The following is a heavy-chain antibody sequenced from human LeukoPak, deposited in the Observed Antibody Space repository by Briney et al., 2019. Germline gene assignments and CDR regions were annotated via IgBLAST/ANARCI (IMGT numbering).Heavy chain of an antibody. CDR1: GFTFSSYW. CDR2: INTDGSST. CDR3: AREGQLRSFDY. J-gene: IGHJ4*02. D-gene: IGHD1-7*01. Sequence: GGSLRLSCAASGFTFSSYWMHWVRQAPGKGLVWVSRINTDGSSTSYADSVKGRFTISRDNSKNTLYLQMNSLRAEDTAVYYCAREGQLRSFDYWGQGTLVTVSS. V-gene: IGHV3-74*01.